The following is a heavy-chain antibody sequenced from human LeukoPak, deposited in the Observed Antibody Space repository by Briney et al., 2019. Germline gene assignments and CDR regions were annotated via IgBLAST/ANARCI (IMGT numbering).Heavy chain of an antibody. CDR3: ARGAQTYYDKAPVDY. CDR2: INHSGST. CDR1: GGSFSGYY. V-gene: IGHV4-34*01. J-gene: IGHJ4*02. Sequence: PSETLSLTCAVYGGSFSGYYWSWLRQPPGNGLEWIGEINHSGSTNYNPSLKGRVTISVDTSKRQFSLKLTSMTAADTAVYYCARGAQTYYDKAPVDYWGQGTLVTVSS. D-gene: IGHD3-22*01.